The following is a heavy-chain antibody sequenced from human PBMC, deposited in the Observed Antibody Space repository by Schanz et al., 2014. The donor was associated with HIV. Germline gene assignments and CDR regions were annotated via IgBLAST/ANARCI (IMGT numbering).Heavy chain of an antibody. CDR1: GFTFSNFA. Sequence: EVQVVESGGGLVQPGGSLRLSCAASGFTFSNFAMSWVRQAPGKGLEWVSSISGSGVSTFYADSVNGRFTISRDNSKNTLYLQMTTLRIDDTAVYYCAKPEYDSRGNSQSHFDYWGQGTLVTVSS. V-gene: IGHV3-23*04. CDR2: ISGSGVST. D-gene: IGHD3-22*01. J-gene: IGHJ4*02. CDR3: AKPEYDSRGNSQSHFDY.